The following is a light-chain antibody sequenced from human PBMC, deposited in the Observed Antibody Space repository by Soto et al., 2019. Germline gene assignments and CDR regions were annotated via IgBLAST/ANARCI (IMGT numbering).Light chain of an antibody. Sequence: QSVLTQPPSVSGAPGQRVTISCTGSSSNIGAGYDVYWYQQLPGTAPKLLIYVHSNRPSGVPDRFSGSKSGTSASLAITGLQADDEADYYCQSYDSSLSGSVVFGGGTKLTVL. CDR1: SSNIGAGYD. CDR2: VHS. CDR3: QSYDSSLSGSVV. V-gene: IGLV1-40*01. J-gene: IGLJ2*01.